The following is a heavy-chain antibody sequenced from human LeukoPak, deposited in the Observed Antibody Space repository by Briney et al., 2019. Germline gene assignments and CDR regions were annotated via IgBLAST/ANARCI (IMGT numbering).Heavy chain of an antibody. CDR3: ARDRKGALNYGMDV. J-gene: IGHJ6*02. Sequence: GGSLRLSCAASGFTLSSYSMNWVRQAPGKGLEWISYIDSDTYGNTIYYPHTVKGRFTISRDNAKNSLYLQMDSLRDEDTAVYYCARDRKGALNYGMDVWGQGTTVTVSS. V-gene: IGHV3-48*02. CDR2: IDSDTYGNTI. CDR1: GFTLSSYS.